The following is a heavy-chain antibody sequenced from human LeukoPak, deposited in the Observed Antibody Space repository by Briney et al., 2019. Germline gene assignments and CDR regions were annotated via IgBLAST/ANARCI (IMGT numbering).Heavy chain of an antibody. Sequence: GGSLRLSCAASGFTSSSYWMRWVRQAPGKGLERVANIKQDGREKYYVDSVKGRFTISRDDAKNSLYLQMNSLRAQDTAVYYCARDRGSSGWYEFDYWGQGTLVTVSS. V-gene: IGHV3-7*01. CDR3: ARDRGSSGWYEFDY. D-gene: IGHD6-19*01. J-gene: IGHJ4*02. CDR2: IKQDGREK. CDR1: GFTSSSYW.